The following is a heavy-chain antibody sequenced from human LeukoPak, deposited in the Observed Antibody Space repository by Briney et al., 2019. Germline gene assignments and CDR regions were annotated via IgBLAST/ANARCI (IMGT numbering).Heavy chain of an antibody. J-gene: IGHJ4*02. V-gene: IGHV3-53*01. Sequence: GGSLRVSCAASGFTVSSNYMSWVRQAPGKGLEWVSVIYSGGSTYYADSVKGRFTISRDNSKNTLYLQMNSLRAEDTAVYYCARAPHDYYDSSGYQYYFDYWGQGTLVTVSS. CDR2: IYSGGST. D-gene: IGHD3-22*01. CDR1: GFTVSSNY. CDR3: ARAPHDYYDSSGYQYYFDY.